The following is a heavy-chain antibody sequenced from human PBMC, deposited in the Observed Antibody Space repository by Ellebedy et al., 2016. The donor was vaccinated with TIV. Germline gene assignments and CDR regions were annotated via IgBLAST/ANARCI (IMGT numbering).Heavy chain of an antibody. CDR1: GFTFNYAW. D-gene: IGHD4-17*01. J-gene: IGHJ4*02. CDR3: TTGGLRSSFANYFYY. CDR2: IKTATNGLET. Sequence: GESLKISCAASGFTFNYAWMNWVRQAPGKGLEWVGRIKTATNGLETDYATPVKGRFTISRDDSRSTLYLQMNGLKTEDTAVYYCTTGGLRSSFANYFYYWGQGTLVTVSS. V-gene: IGHV3-15*07.